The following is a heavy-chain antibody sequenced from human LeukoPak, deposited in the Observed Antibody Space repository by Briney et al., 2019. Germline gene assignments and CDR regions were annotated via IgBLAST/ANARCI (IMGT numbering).Heavy chain of an antibody. CDR2: ISGSGGST. CDR1: GFSVSNKY. Sequence: GGSLRLSCAASGFSVSNKYMSWVRQAPGKGLEWVSAISGSGGSTYYADSVKGRFTISRDNSKNALYLQMNSLRAEDTAVYYCAKGMDVGSGWYYFDYWGQGTLVTVSS. J-gene: IGHJ4*02. V-gene: IGHV3-23*01. D-gene: IGHD6-19*01. CDR3: AKGMDVGSGWYYFDY.